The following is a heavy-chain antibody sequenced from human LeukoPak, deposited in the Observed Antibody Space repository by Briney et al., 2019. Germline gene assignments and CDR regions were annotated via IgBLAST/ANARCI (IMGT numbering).Heavy chain of an antibody. Sequence: ASVKVSCKTSGGTFNTYAFSWVRQAPGQGLEWMGGIIPIFGTANYAQKFQGRVTITADESTSTAYMELSSLRSEDTAVYYCASPALDNHDAFDIWGQGTMVTVSS. CDR2: IIPIFGTA. V-gene: IGHV1-69*13. CDR3: ASPALDNHDAFDI. D-gene: IGHD1-14*01. CDR1: GGTFNTYA. J-gene: IGHJ3*02.